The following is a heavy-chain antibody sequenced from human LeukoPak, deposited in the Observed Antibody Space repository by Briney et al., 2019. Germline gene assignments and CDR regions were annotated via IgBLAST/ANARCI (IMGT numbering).Heavy chain of an antibody. CDR1: GYSISSGYY. CDR3: ARVRPYYYYYYMDV. CDR2: IYHSGST. J-gene: IGHJ6*03. Sequence: SETLSLTCAVSGYSISSGYYWGWIRQPPGKGLEWIGSIYHSGSTYYDPSLKSRVTISVDTSKNQFSLKLSSVTAADTAVYYCARVRPYYYYYYMDVWGKGTTVTASS. V-gene: IGHV4-38-2*01.